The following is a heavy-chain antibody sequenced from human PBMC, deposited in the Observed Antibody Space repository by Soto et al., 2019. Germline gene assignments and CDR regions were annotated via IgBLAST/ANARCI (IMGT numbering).Heavy chain of an antibody. J-gene: IGHJ6*03. D-gene: IGHD2-8*01. Sequence: AVYGGTFIDFCCGWIRKQKRKGLEWIGEINHSGSTNYNPSLKSRVTISVDTSKNQFSLKLSSVTAADTAVYYCAVTRRTKAHTNNYYQSRDVWCNGTPVTV. CDR3: AVTRRTKAHTNNYYQSRDV. V-gene: IGHV4-34*08. CDR1: GGTFIDFC. CDR2: INHSGST.